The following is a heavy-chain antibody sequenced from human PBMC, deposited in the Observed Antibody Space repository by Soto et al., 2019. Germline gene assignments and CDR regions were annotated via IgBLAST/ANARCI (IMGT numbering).Heavy chain of an antibody. Sequence: EEQLVESGGGLVKPGGSLRLSCVASGFSLSSYTMSWVRQAPGKGPEWVSSIGISIGYIYYAESVTGRFTISRDNAQNSLFLEMNSLRAEDTALYFCGRNVLAVTEDAVDVWGQGTMVTVSS. J-gene: IGHJ3*01. CDR1: GFSLSSYT. CDR3: GRNVLAVTEDAVDV. D-gene: IGHD4-4*01. CDR2: IGISIGYI. V-gene: IGHV3-21*01.